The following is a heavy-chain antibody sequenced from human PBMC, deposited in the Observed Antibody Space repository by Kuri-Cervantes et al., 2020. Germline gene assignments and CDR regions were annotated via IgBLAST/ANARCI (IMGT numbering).Heavy chain of an antibody. CDR3: AKVAKYSSRLTYYFDY. CDR2: ISGSGDST. D-gene: IGHD6-13*01. Sequence: GGSLRLSCAASGFTFTNYAMTWVRQAPGKGLEWVSAISGSGDSTYSADSVKGRFTISRDNSKNTLYLQMNSLRAEDTAVYYCAKVAKYSSRLTYYFDYWGQGTLVTVSS. V-gene: IGHV3-23*01. J-gene: IGHJ4*02. CDR1: GFTFTNYA.